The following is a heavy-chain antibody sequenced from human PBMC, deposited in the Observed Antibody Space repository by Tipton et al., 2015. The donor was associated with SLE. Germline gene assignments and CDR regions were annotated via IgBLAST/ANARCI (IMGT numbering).Heavy chain of an antibody. CDR2: IYHSGNT. CDR1: GYSISSTSY. J-gene: IGHJ4*02. V-gene: IGHV4-38-2*01. CDR3: ARRCAAGVCSGPYYFDF. Sequence: TLSLTCVVSGYSISSTSYWGWIRQPPGMGLEWIGSIYHSGNTYYNPSLQSRVTISVDTSINQFSLRLSSVTAADTAVYYCARRCAAGVCSGPYYFDFWGQGTLVTVSS. D-gene: IGHD2-8*02.